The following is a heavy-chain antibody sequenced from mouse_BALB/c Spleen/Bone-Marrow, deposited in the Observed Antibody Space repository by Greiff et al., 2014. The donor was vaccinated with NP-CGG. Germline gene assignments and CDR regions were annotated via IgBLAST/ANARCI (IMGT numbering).Heavy chain of an antibody. CDR3: ARRDYVHGYFDY. Sequence: VKLQQSGADLVRPGSSVKVSCTASGYAFTNYLIAWVRQTPDKRLEWVGMIDSGTGDTNYNEKVKGKATLTADKSSNTAYMQSSSLTSDDSAVYFCARRDYVHGYFDYWGAGTTVTVSS. CDR2: IDSGTGDT. D-gene: IGHD1-1*01. CDR1: GYAFTNYL. J-gene: IGHJ1*01. V-gene: IGHV1-54*01.